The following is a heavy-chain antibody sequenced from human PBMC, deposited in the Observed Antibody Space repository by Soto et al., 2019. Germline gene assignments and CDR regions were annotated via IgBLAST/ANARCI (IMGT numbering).Heavy chain of an antibody. CDR3: SSESDYYSSGSFDY. Sequence: TLALTCSVSGDSISSSGYSWSWISQRPGKGLEWIGNIYYSGSSYNNPSLKSRVTISVNTSKNQFSLNLRSVTAADTAVYDCSSESDYYSSGSFDYWGQGSLVTVSS. CDR1: GDSISSSGYS. V-gene: IGHV4-31*03. J-gene: IGHJ4*02. D-gene: IGHD3-10*01. CDR2: IYYSGSS.